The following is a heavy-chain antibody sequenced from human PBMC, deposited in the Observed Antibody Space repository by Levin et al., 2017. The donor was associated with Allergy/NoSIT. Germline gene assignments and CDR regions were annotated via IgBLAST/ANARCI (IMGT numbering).Heavy chain of an antibody. V-gene: IGHV3-23*01. CDR1: GFTFSSYA. D-gene: IGHD3-10*01. CDR3: AIYSDYYGSLD. Sequence: AGGSLRLSCAASGFTFSSYAMSWVRQAPGKGLEWVSGISGSGGSTYYADSVKGRFTISRDNSKNTLYLQMSSLRAEDTAVHYCAIYSDYYGSLDWGQGTLVTVSS. CDR2: ISGSGGST. J-gene: IGHJ4*02.